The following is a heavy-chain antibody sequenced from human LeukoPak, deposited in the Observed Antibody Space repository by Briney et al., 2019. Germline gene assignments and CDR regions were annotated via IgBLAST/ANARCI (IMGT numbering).Heavy chain of an antibody. J-gene: IGHJ6*02. CDR2: IYYSGST. CDR1: GGSISSYY. Sequence: SETLSLTCTVSGGSISSYYWGWIRQPPGKGLEWIGSIYYSGSTYYNPSLKSRVTISVDTSKNQFSLKLSSVTAADTAVYYCARDDRALRGMDVWGQGTTVTVSS. V-gene: IGHV4-39*07. D-gene: IGHD1-14*01. CDR3: ARDDRALRGMDV.